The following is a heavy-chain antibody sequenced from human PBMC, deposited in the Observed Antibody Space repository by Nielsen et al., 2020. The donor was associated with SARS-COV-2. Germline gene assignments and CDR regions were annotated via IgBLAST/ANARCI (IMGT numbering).Heavy chain of an antibody. CDR1: VYTFTSYD. Sequence: ASVKVSCKASVYTFTSYDINWVRQATGQGLEWMGWMNPNSGNTGYAQKFQGRVTMTRNTSISTAYMELSSLRSEDTAVYYCAGGVHLPDYGDYLYYYYGMDVWGQGTTVTVSS. CDR2: MNPNSGNT. D-gene: IGHD4-17*01. J-gene: IGHJ6*02. V-gene: IGHV1-8*01. CDR3: AGGVHLPDYGDYLYYYYGMDV.